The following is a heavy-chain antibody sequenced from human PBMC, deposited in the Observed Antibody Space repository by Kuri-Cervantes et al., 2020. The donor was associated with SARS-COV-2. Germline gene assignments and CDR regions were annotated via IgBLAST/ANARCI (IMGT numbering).Heavy chain of an antibody. J-gene: IGHJ4*02. CDR2: ISYDGSNK. CDR3: ARDGARDGYNYYFDY. Sequence: GESLKISCAASGFTFSSYAMHGVRQAPGKGLEGVAVISYDGSNKYYADSVKGRFTISRDDSKNTLYLQMNSLRAEDTAVYYCARDGARDGYNYYFDYWGQGTLVTVSS. CDR1: GFTFSSYA. D-gene: IGHD5-24*01. V-gene: IGHV3-30-3*01.